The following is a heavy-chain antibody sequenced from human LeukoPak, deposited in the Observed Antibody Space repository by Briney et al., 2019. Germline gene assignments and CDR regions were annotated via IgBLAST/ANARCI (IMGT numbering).Heavy chain of an antibody. CDR1: GGSFSGYY. Sequence: PSETLSLTCAVYGGSFSGYYWSWIRQPPRKGLEWIGEINHSGSTNYNPSLKSRVTISVDTSKNQFSLKLSSVTAADTAVYYCARVMVKAFDYWGQGTLVTVSS. CDR2: INHSGST. D-gene: IGHD2-8*01. CDR3: ARVMVKAFDY. J-gene: IGHJ4*02. V-gene: IGHV4-34*01.